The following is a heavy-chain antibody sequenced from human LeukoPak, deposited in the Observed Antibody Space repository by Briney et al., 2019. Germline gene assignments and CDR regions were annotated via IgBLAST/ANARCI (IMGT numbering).Heavy chain of an antibody. D-gene: IGHD3-22*01. Sequence: PGGSLRLSCAASGFTFSSNYMSWVRQAPGKGLEWVSVIYSGGSTYYADSVKSRFTISRDNSKNTLYLQMNSLRAEDTAVYYCAAYDSSGYYRFWGQGTLVTVSS. J-gene: IGHJ4*02. CDR2: IYSGGST. CDR1: GFTFSSNY. V-gene: IGHV3-53*05. CDR3: AAYDSSGYYRF.